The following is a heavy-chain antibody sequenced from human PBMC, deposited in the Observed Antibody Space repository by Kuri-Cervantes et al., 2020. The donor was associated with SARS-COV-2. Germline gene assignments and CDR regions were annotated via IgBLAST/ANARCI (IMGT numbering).Heavy chain of an antibody. CDR3: ARHPVYYDILTGYYTPYYFDY. V-gene: IGHV4-39*01. J-gene: IGHJ4*02. D-gene: IGHD3-9*01. CDR2: IYYSGST. Sequence: SETLSLTCTVSGGSISSGDYYWSWIRQPPGKGLEWIGSIYYSGSTYYNPSLKSRVTISVDTSKNQFSLKLSSVTAADTAVYYCARHPVYYDILTGYYTPYYFDYWGQGTRVTGSS. CDR1: GGSISSGDYY.